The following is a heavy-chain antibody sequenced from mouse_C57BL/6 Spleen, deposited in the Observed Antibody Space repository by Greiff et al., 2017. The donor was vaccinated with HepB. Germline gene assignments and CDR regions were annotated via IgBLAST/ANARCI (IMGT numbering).Heavy chain of an antibody. J-gene: IGHJ4*01. CDR3: TRGGYGSSHYYAMDY. Sequence: EVMLVESGEGLVKPGGSLKLSCAASGFTFSSYAMSWVRQTPEKRLEWVAYISSGGDYIYYADTVKGRFTISRDNARNTLYLQMSSLKSEDTAMYYCTRGGYGSSHYYAMDYWGQGTSVTVSS. CDR2: ISSGGDYI. CDR1: GFTFSSYA. D-gene: IGHD1-1*01. V-gene: IGHV5-9-1*02.